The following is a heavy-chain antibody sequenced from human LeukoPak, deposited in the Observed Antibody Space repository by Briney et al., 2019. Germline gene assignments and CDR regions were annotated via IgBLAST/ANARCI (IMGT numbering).Heavy chain of an antibody. Sequence: SETLSLTCAVYGGSFSGYYWSWIRQPPGKGLEWIGEINHSGSTNYNPSLKSRVTMSVDTSKNQFSLKLSSVTAADTAVYYCARDNYGSGSYYNTGDYWGQGTLVTVSS. CDR1: GGSFSGYY. J-gene: IGHJ4*02. CDR3: ARDNYGSGSYYNTGDY. CDR2: INHSGST. D-gene: IGHD3-10*01. V-gene: IGHV4-34*01.